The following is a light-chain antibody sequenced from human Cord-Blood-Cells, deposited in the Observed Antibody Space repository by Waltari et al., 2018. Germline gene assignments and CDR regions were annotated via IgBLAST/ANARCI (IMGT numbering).Light chain of an antibody. CDR1: QSVSSY. Sequence: ELVLTQSPATLSLSPGERATLSCRASQSVSSYLAWYEQKPGQAPRRLSEDASSRATGSPARFSGSGCGADFTLTISSLEPEEFAVYYWQQRSNWPTFGQGTKVGIK. CDR2: DAS. CDR3: QQRSNWPT. V-gene: IGKV3-11*01. J-gene: IGKJ1*01.